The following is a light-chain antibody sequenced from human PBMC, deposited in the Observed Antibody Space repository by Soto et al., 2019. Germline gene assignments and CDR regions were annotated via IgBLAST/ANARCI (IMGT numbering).Light chain of an antibody. J-gene: IGKJ5*01. CDR1: QGISNY. CDR2: AAS. Sequence: DVQLTQSPSFLAPSVGDRVTITCRASQGISNYLAWYQHKPGKAPKLLIYAASTLQSGVPSRFSGNRSGTEFTLTVSSLQPDDVATYYCKQLNRYLFTVGQGTRLEIK. CDR3: KQLNRYLFT. V-gene: IGKV1-9*01.